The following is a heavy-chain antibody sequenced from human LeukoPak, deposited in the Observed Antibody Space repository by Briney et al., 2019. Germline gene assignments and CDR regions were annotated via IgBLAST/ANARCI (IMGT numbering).Heavy chain of an antibody. CDR3: VRDLGGRSGH. Sequence: PGGSLRLSCGASGFTFSSYGMHWVRQAPGKGLEWVAVIWYDGSNKYYTDSVKGRFTISRDNSKNTLYLQMNSLRAEDTAVYYCVRDLGGRSGHWGQGTLVTVSS. J-gene: IGHJ4*02. CDR2: IWYDGSNK. CDR1: GFTFSSYG. V-gene: IGHV3-33*01. D-gene: IGHD1-26*01.